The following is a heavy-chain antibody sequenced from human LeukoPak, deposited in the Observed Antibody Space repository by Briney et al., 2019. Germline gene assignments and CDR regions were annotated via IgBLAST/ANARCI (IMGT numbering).Heavy chain of an antibody. D-gene: IGHD6-19*01. CDR3: ARDWTGYSNGWPFDY. CDR2: IYPSGST. V-gene: IGHV4-4*07. J-gene: IGHJ4*02. Sequence: PSETLSPTCTVSGGSISSYYWSWIRQPAGKGLEWIGRIYPSGSTNYNPSLESRVTMSLDTSKNQFSLNLRSVTAAVTAVYYCARDWTGYSNGWPFDYWGQGTLVTVSS. CDR1: GGSISSYY.